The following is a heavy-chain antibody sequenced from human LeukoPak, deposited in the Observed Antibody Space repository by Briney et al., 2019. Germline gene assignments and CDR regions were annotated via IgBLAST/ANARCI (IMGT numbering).Heavy chain of an antibody. CDR1: GYTSTSYD. Sequence: ASVKVSCKASGYTSTSYDINWVRQATGQGLEWMGWMNPNSGNTGYAQKFQGRVTMTRNTSISTAYMELSSLRSEDTAVYYCARQTQVVVAATRSFDYYYYMDVWGKGTTVTVSS. CDR2: MNPNSGNT. CDR3: ARQTQVVVAATRSFDYYYYMDV. J-gene: IGHJ6*03. D-gene: IGHD2-15*01. V-gene: IGHV1-8*01.